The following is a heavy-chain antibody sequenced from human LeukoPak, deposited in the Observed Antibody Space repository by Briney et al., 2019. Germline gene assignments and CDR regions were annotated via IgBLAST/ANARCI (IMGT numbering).Heavy chain of an antibody. D-gene: IGHD6-13*01. V-gene: IGHV4-39*01. CDR2: IYYSGST. CDR3: ARHSPYSSSWFDAFDI. J-gene: IGHJ3*02. Sequence: PSETLSLTCTVSGGSISSSSYYWGWIRQPPGKGLEWIGSIYYSGSTYYNPSLESRVTISVDTSKNQFSLKLSSVTAADTAVYYCARHSPYSSSWFDAFDIWGQGTMVTVSS. CDR1: GGSISSSSYY.